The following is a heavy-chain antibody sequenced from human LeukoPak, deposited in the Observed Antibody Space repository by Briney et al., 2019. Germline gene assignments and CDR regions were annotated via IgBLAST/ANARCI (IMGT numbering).Heavy chain of an antibody. Sequence: PGGSLKLPCAASGFTFSSYWMHWVRQAPGKGLVWVSRINSDGSSTSYADSVKGRFTISRDNAKNSLYLQMNSLRAEDTALYYCAKDKEDSSSSPFDYWGQGTLVTVSS. CDR2: INSDGSST. J-gene: IGHJ4*02. CDR1: GFTFSSYW. CDR3: AKDKEDSSSSPFDY. V-gene: IGHV3-74*01. D-gene: IGHD6-13*01.